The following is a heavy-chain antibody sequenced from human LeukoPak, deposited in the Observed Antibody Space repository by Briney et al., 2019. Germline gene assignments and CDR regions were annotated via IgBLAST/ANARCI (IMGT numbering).Heavy chain of an antibody. J-gene: IGHJ3*02. CDR1: GFTFSSYA. D-gene: IGHD2-15*01. V-gene: IGHV3-23*01. CDR2: ISGSGGST. CDR3: AKVCDGGKSPPDRDAFDI. Sequence: GGSLRLSCAASGFTFSSYAMSWVRQAPGKGLEWVSAISGSGGSTYYADSVKGRFTISRDNSKNTLYLQMNSLRAEDTAVYYCAKVCDGGKSPPDRDAFDIWGQGTMVTVSS.